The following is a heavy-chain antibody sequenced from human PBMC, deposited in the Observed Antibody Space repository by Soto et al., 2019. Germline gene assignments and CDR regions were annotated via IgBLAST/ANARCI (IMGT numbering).Heavy chain of an antibody. CDR1: GYTFTTYG. V-gene: IGHV1-18*01. CDR3: ARSGTAVAGTLYLRH. D-gene: IGHD6-19*01. J-gene: IGHJ1*01. Sequence: ASVKVSCKASGYTFTTYGISWVRQAPGQGLEWMGWISADNGNTNYAQKLQGRVTMTTDTSTSTAYMELRSLRSGDTAVHYCARSGTAVAGTLYLRHWGQGTLVTVSS. CDR2: ISADNGNT.